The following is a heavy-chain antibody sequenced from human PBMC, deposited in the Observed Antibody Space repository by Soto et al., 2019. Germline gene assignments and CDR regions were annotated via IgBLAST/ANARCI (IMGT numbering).Heavy chain of an antibody. CDR3: AKDAATVVTPGDY. D-gene: IGHD4-17*01. J-gene: IGHJ4*02. CDR1: GFTVSSNY. Sequence: GGSLRLSCAASGFTVSSNYMSWVRQAPGKGLEWVSAISGSGGSTYYADSVKGRFTISRDNSKNTLYLQMNSLRAEDTAVYYCAKDAATVVTPGDYWGQGTLVTVSS. CDR2: ISGSGGST. V-gene: IGHV3-23*01.